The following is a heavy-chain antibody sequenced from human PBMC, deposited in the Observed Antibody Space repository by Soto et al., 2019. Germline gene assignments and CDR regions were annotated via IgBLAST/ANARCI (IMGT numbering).Heavy chain of an antibody. J-gene: IGHJ6*02. V-gene: IGHV5-51*01. CDR3: ATTTTDYFAMDV. D-gene: IGHD1-1*01. CDR2: IYPGDSDA. CDR1: GYSFSNYW. Sequence: GESLKISCLGPGYSFSNYWIGWVRQMPGKGLEWMGIIYPGDSDARYSPSFQGQVTISADKSITTAYLQWSSLKASDTAMYYCATTTTDYFAMDVWGQGTSVTVSS.